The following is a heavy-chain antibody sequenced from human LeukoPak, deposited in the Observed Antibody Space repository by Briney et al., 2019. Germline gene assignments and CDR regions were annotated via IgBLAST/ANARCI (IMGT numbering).Heavy chain of an antibody. CDR1: GYTFTSYD. D-gene: IGHD5-24*01. J-gene: IGHJ4*02. CDR3: ARGVQYRKRWLQSGTKNDY. Sequence: ASVKVSCKASGYTFTSYDINWVRQATGQGLEWMGWMNPNSGNTGYAQKFQGRVTMTRNTSISTAYMELSSLRSEDTAVYYCARGVQYRKRWLQSGTKNDYWGQGTLVTVSS. V-gene: IGHV1-8*01. CDR2: MNPNSGNT.